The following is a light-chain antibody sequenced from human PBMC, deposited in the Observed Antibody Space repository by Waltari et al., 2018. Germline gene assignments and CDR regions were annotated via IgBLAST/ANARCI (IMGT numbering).Light chain of an antibody. CDR1: RSDVGQYTF. CDR3: CSYAGSRTPWV. CDR2: EVS. Sequence: QSVLTQPASVSGSPGQPITIPCTGSRSDVGQYTFVFWYQQHPDEAPKLVIYEVSKLPSGISIRFSGSKSGNTASLTISRLQAEDEADYFCCSYAGSRTPWVFGGGTRVTVL. J-gene: IGLJ3*02. V-gene: IGLV2-23*02.